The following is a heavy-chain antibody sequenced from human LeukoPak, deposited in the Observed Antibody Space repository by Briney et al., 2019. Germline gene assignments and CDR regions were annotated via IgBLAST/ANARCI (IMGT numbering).Heavy chain of an antibody. D-gene: IGHD2-15*01. V-gene: IGHV3-74*01. CDR2: INSDGSGT. Sequence: GGSLRLSCAASGFTFSSYWMHWVRQVPGKGLVWVSRINSDGSGTTYADSVKGRFIISRDNAKNTLYLQMNSLRAEDPAVYYCARVRIGGDNYFDYWGQGALVTVSS. CDR1: GFTFSSYW. J-gene: IGHJ4*02. CDR3: ARVRIGGDNYFDY.